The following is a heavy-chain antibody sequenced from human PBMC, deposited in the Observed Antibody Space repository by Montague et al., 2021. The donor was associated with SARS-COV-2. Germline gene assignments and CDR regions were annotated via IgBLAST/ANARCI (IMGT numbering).Heavy chain of an antibody. CDR1: GFTFSSYA. V-gene: IGHV3-30*04. CDR2: ISYDGSNK. Sequence: SLRLSCAASGFTFSSYAMHWVRQAPGKGLEWVAVISYDGSNKYYADPVKGRFTISRDNSKNTLYLQMNSLRAEDTAVYYCASPLVWFEIDYWGQGTLVTVSS. D-gene: IGHD3-10*01. J-gene: IGHJ4*02. CDR3: ASPLVWFEIDY.